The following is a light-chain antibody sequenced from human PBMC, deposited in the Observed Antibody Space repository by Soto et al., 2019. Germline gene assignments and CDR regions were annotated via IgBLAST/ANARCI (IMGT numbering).Light chain of an antibody. CDR3: SSYAGSNNNV. V-gene: IGLV2-8*01. CDR1: SSDIGGYNF. J-gene: IGLJ1*01. CDR2: EIS. Sequence: QSALTQPPSASGSPGQSVTISCTGTSSDIGGYNFVSWYQHHPGKAPKLMIYEISKRPSGVPARFSGSKSGNTASLTVSGLQAEDEADYYCSSYAGSNNNVFGTGTKVTVL.